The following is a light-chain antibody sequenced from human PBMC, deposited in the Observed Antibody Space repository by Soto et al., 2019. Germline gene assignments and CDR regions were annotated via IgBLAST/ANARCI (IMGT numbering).Light chain of an antibody. V-gene: IGLV1-40*01. Sequence: QSVLTQPPSVSGAPGQRVTISCTGSSSNIGAGYDVHWYQQLPGTAPKLLIYGNSNRPSGVPDRFSGSKSGTSASLAITGLQSVDDADYSCQSYYSSLRGVVLGGGPKRTAL. CDR2: GNS. CDR1: SSNIGAGYD. CDR3: QSYYSSLRGVV. J-gene: IGLJ2*01.